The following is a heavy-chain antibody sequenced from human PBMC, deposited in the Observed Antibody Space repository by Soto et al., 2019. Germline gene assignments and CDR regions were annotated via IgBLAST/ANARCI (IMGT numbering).Heavy chain of an antibody. CDR1: GYTFTSYG. Sequence: GASVKVSCKASGYTFTSYGISWVRQAPGQGLEWMGWINPNSGGTNYAQKFQGWVTMTRDTSISTAYMELSRLRSDDTAVYYCARGSKNYDSSGSRPSSYYYYGMDVWGQGTTVTVSS. J-gene: IGHJ6*02. D-gene: IGHD3-22*01. V-gene: IGHV1-2*04. CDR3: ARGSKNYDSSGSRPSSYYYYGMDV. CDR2: INPNSGGT.